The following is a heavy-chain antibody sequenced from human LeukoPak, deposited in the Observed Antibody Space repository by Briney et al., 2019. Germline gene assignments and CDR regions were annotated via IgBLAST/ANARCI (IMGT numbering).Heavy chain of an antibody. CDR3: ARAPKYGDYVY. V-gene: IGHV4-61*02. J-gene: IGHJ4*02. Sequence: PSETLSLTCTVSGGSISSGSYYWSWIRQPAGKGLEWIERIYTSGSTNYDPSLKSRVTISVGTSKNQFSLKLSSVTAADTAVYYCARAPKYGDYVYWGQGTLVTVSS. CDR1: GGSISSGSYY. CDR2: IYTSGST. D-gene: IGHD4-17*01.